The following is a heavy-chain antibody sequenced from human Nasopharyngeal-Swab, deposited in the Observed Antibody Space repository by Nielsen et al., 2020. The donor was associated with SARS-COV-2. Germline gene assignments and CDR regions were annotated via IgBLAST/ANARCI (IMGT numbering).Heavy chain of an antibody. J-gene: IGHJ6*02. V-gene: IGHV3-21*04. CDR1: GFSFRTYN. CDR2: ISSSGDSI. D-gene: IGHD7-27*01. Sequence: GESLKISYAASGFSFRTYNMNWVRQAPGKGLEWVSFISSSGDSIYYADSVKGRFTISRDNSKNTLYLQMNSLRAEDTAVYYCARDLGSYGMDVWGQGTTVTVSS. CDR3: ARDLGSYGMDV.